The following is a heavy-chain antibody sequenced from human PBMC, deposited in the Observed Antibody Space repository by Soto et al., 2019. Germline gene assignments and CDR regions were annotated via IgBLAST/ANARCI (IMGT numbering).Heavy chain of an antibody. Sequence: YTLTELSMHWVRQAPGKGLEWMGGFDPEDGGTNYAQKFQGRVTVTRDTPTSTAYMELSRLTSDDTAVYYCARSLTEGYCTITGCYTRPLYGMDVWGQGTTVTVSS. CDR3: ARSLTEGYCTITGCYTRPLYGMDV. D-gene: IGHD2-2*02. V-gene: IGHV1-24*01. J-gene: IGHJ6*02. CDR2: FDPEDGGT. CDR1: YTLTELS.